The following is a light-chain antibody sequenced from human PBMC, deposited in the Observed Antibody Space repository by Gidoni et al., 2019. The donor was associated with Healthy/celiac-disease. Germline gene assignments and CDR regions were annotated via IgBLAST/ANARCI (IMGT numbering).Light chain of an antibody. Sequence: QSVLTPPTSASGTPGQRVTISCSGRSSNIGRNYVYWYQQLPGTAPQHLLSMNNHRPSGVPDRFSGAKSGTSASLPISGLRSEDEADYYCAAWDDTLSVWVFGGGTKLTVL. CDR1: SSNIGRNY. CDR2: MNN. J-gene: IGLJ3*02. CDR3: AAWDDTLSVWV. V-gene: IGLV1-47*01.